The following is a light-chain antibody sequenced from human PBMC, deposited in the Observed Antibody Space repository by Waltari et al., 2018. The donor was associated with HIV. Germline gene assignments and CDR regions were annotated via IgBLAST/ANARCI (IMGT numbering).Light chain of an antibody. CDR1: SSDIGGYNY. V-gene: IGLV2-14*01. CDR2: EVS. J-gene: IGLJ1*01. Sequence: QSALTQPASVSGSPGQSITISCTGTSSDIGGYNYVSWYQHHPGKAPKLMIYEVSNRPSGVSNRFSGSKSGNTASLTSSGLQAEDEADYYCSSYTSSNTLVFGTGTKVTVL. CDR3: SSYTSSNTLV.